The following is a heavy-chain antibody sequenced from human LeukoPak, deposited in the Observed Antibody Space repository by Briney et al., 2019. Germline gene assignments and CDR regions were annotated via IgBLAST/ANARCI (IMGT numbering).Heavy chain of an antibody. J-gene: IGHJ4*02. CDR1: GYTFTSYG. Sequence: GASVKVSCKASGYTFTSYGISWVRQAPGQGLEWMGRIIPILGIANYAQKFQGRVTITADKSTSTAYMELSSLRSEDTAVYYCARATPTVTNTSHFDYWGQGTLVTVSS. CDR3: ARATPTVTNTSHFDY. CDR2: IIPILGIA. V-gene: IGHV1-69*04. D-gene: IGHD4-17*01.